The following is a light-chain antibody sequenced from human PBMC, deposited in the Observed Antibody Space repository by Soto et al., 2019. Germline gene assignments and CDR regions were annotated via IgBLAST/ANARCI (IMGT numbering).Light chain of an antibody. CDR1: QSVSSN. Sequence: EIVMTQSPVTLSGSPGERATLSCRASQSVSSNVAWYQQKPGQAPRLLIYQTSARATGIPGRFSGSGSGTDFTLTISNLQSEDFALYYCQHYSGWPPVFGQGTRLEI. CDR3: QHYSGWPPV. V-gene: IGKV3-15*01. J-gene: IGKJ5*01. CDR2: QTS.